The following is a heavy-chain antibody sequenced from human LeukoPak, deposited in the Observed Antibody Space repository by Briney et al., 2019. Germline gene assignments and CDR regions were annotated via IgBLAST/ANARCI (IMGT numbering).Heavy chain of an antibody. Sequence: PGGSLRLSCAASGFTFSSYWMHWVRQAPGKGLEWVSSISSSSSYIYYADSVKGRFTISRDNAKNSLYLQMNSLRAEDTAVYYCARDKSGFGSGPGNYYYYYGMDVWGKGTTVTVSS. CDR2: ISSSSSYI. J-gene: IGHJ6*04. V-gene: IGHV3-21*01. CDR3: ARDKSGFGSGPGNYYYYYGMDV. CDR1: GFTFSSYW. D-gene: IGHD3-10*01.